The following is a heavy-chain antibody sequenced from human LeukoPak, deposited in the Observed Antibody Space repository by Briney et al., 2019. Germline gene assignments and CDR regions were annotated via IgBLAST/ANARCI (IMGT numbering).Heavy chain of an antibody. CDR2: ISSSGSTI. CDR1: GFTFSSHG. J-gene: IGHJ6*04. V-gene: IGHV3-48*04. CDR3: AELGITMIGGV. Sequence: GGSLRLSCAASGFTFSSHGMNWVRQAPGKGLEWVSYISSSGSTIYYADPVKGRFTISRDNAKNSLYLQMNSLRAEDTAVYYCAELGITMIGGVWGKGTTVTISS. D-gene: IGHD3-10*02.